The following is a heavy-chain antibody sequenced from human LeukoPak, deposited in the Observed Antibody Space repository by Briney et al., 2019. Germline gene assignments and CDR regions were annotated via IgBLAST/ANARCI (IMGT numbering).Heavy chain of an antibody. D-gene: IGHD6-19*01. CDR2: IIPIFATT. Sequence: APVKVSCKTSGGTFNNYPISWVRQAPGQGLEWVGGIIPIFATTDYAQEFQGRVTITADESTRTAYMELSSLRSEDTAVYYCARAGSGWSSYYFDYWGQGTLVTVSS. V-gene: IGHV1-69*01. CDR3: ARAGSGWSSYYFDY. CDR1: GGTFNNYP. J-gene: IGHJ4*02.